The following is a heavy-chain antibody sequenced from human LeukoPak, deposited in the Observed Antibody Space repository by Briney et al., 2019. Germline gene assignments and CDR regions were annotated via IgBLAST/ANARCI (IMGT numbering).Heavy chain of an antibody. J-gene: IGHJ4*02. Sequence: PGGSLRLSCAASGFTVSSNYMSWVRQAPGKGLEWVSVIYSGGSTYYADSVKGRFTISRDNSKNTLYLQMNSLRAEDTAVYYCARDRPTYYYDSSGYPTEYYFDYWGQGTLVTVPS. CDR3: ARDRPTYYYDSSGYPTEYYFDY. V-gene: IGHV3-66*01. CDR1: GFTVSSNY. CDR2: IYSGGST. D-gene: IGHD3-22*01.